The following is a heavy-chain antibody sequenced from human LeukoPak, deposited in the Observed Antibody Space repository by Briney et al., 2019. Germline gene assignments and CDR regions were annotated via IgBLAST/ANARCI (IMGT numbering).Heavy chain of an antibody. D-gene: IGHD3-3*01. CDR2: INSDGSST. Sequence: GGSLRLSCAASGFTFSSYAMSWVRQAPGKGLVWVSRINSDGSSTSYADSAKGRFTVSRDNAKNTLFLQMNSLRAEDTAVYYCARVRADFWGGYLYSAYFDYWGQGTLVTVSS. J-gene: IGHJ4*02. CDR1: GFTFSSYA. V-gene: IGHV3-74*01. CDR3: ARVRADFWGGYLYSAYFDY.